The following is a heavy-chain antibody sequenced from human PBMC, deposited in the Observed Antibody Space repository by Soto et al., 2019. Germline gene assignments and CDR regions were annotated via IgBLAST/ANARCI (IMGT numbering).Heavy chain of an antibody. D-gene: IGHD5-18*01. CDR3: AEMDTAYYFDY. J-gene: IGHJ4*02. CDR2: TYYSGST. V-gene: IGHV4-39*01. Sequence: SETLSLTCTVSGGSISSSSYYWGWIRQPPGKGLEWIGSTYYSGSTYYNPSLKSRVTISVDTSKNQFSLKLSSVTAADTAVYYCAEMDTAYYFDYWGQGTLVTVSS. CDR1: GGSISSSSYY.